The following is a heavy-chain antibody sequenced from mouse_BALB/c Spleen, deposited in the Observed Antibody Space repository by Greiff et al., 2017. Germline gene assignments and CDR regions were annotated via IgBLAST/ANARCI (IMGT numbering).Heavy chain of an antibody. Sequence: EVKLVESGGGLVQPGGSRKLSCAASGFTFSSFGMHWVRQAPEKGLEWVAYISSGSSTIYYADTVKGRFTISRDNPKNTLFLQMTSLRSEDTAMYYCARGEVPHYYAMDYWGQGTSVTVSS. V-gene: IGHV5-17*02. CDR3: ARGEVPHYYAMDY. CDR2: ISSGSSTI. CDR1: GFTFSSFG. D-gene: IGHD2-14*01. J-gene: IGHJ4*01.